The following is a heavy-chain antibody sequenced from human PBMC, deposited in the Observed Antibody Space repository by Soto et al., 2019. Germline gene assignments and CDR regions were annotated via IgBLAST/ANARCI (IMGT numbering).Heavy chain of an antibody. CDR2: LSNTGRRT. V-gene: IGHV3-23*01. Sequence: EVQVLESGGGLVQPGGALRLSCVVSVFPFGANAMSWVRQAPGKGLEWVSGLSNTGRRTSYADSVKGRFNISRDNSENTVYLQMNSLRVEDTAVYYCATEMGATQGPFDNWGQGTLVTVSS. CDR3: ATEMGATQGPFDN. J-gene: IGHJ4*02. D-gene: IGHD1-26*01. CDR1: VFPFGANA.